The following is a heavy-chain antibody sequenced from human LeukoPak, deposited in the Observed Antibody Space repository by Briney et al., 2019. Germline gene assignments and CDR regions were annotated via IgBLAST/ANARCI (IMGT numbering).Heavy chain of an antibody. D-gene: IGHD6-13*01. Sequence: PGRSLRLSCAASGFTFSSYGMHWVRQAPGKGLEWVAVIWYDGSNKYYADSVKGRFTISRDNSKNTLYLQMNSLRAEDTAVYYCARSPGIASSFDCWGQGTLVTVSS. CDR1: GFTFSSYG. CDR2: IWYDGSNK. CDR3: ARSPGIASSFDC. J-gene: IGHJ4*02. V-gene: IGHV3-33*01.